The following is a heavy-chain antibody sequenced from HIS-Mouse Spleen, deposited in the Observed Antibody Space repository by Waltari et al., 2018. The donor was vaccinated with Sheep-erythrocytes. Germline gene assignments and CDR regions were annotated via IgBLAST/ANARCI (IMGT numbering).Heavy chain of an antibody. J-gene: IGHJ4*02. CDR2: ISSSSSYI. CDR1: GSTFGSFS. Sequence: EVQLLESGGGRVKPGGSLRLSCAAPGSTFGSFSLNWVRQAPGKGLEWVSSISSSSSYIYYADSVKGRFTISRDNAKNSLYLQMNSLRAEDTAVYYCARVAAVTTYYFDYWGQGTLVTVSS. CDR3: ARVAAVTTYYFDY. V-gene: IGHV3-21*01. D-gene: IGHD4-17*01.